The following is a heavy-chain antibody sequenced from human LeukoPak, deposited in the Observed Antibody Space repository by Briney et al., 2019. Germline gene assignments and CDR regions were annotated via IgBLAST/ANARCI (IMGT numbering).Heavy chain of an antibody. CDR2: IYYSGST. CDR1: GGSISSSSYY. Sequence: PSETLSLTCTVSGGSISSSSYYWGWIRQPPGKGLEWIGSIYYSGSTYYNPSLKSRVTISVDTSKNQFSLKLSSVTAADTAVYYCVRVVSDIVVVPAAIENWFDPWGQGTLVTVSS. CDR3: VRVVSDIVVVPAAIENWFDP. D-gene: IGHD2-2*02. V-gene: IGHV4-39*07. J-gene: IGHJ5*02.